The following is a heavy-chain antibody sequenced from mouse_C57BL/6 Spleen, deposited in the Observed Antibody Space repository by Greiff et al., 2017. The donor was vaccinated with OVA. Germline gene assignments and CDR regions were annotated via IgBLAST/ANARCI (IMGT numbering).Heavy chain of an antibody. CDR2: IDPSDSYT. D-gene: IGHD2-10*02. V-gene: IGHV1-69*01. CDR1: GYTFTSYW. Sequence: QVQLQQTGAELVMPGASVKLSCKASGYTFTSYWMHWVKQRPGQGLEWIGEIDPSDSYTNYNQKFKGKSTLTVDKSSSTAYMQLSSLTSEDSAVYYCARAYGNYYFDYWGQGTTLTVSS. CDR3: ARAYGNYYFDY. J-gene: IGHJ2*01.